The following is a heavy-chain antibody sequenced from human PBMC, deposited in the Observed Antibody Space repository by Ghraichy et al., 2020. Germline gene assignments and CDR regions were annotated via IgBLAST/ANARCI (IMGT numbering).Heavy chain of an antibody. CDR3: ARGDGTGSGWYLGPLDH. Sequence: LTCAASGFTFSSYGMHWVRQAPGKGLEWVGVIWYDGSNKYYADSVKGRFTISRDNSKNTLYLQMNSLRAEDTAVYYCARGDGTGSGWYLGPLDHWGQGTLVTVSS. V-gene: IGHV3-33*01. CDR1: GFTFSSYG. J-gene: IGHJ4*02. D-gene: IGHD6-19*01. CDR2: IWYDGSNK.